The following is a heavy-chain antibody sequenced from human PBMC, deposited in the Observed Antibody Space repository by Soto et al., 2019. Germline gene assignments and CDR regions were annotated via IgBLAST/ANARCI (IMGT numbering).Heavy chain of an antibody. CDR1: GYNFIDYD. D-gene: IGHD6-19*01. Sequence: QVHLVQSGAEVKKPGASVKVSCKASGYNFIDYDINWVRQSTGQGLEWMGWMTPNSGNTGYAQQFQGRVTLTRDTSIGAAYMELSSLKSADTAVYYCARNPYGSGLFDPWGQGTLVTVSS. V-gene: IGHV1-8*01. J-gene: IGHJ5*02. CDR2: MTPNSGNT. CDR3: ARNPYGSGLFDP.